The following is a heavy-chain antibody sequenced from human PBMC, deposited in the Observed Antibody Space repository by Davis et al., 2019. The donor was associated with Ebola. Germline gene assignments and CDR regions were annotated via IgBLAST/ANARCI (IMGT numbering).Heavy chain of an antibody. Sequence: PGGSLRLSCAASGFTFSSYAMHWVRQAPGKGLEWVAVISYDGSNKYYADSVKGRFTISRDNSKNTLYLQMNSLRAEDTAVYYCARLIGSYPSWFDPWGQGTLVTVSS. D-gene: IGHD1-26*01. V-gene: IGHV3-30-3*01. CDR1: GFTFSSYA. CDR2: ISYDGSNK. J-gene: IGHJ5*02. CDR3: ARLIGSYPSWFDP.